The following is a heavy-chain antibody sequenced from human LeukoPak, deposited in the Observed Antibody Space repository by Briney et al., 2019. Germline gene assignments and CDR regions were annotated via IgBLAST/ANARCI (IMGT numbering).Heavy chain of an antibody. CDR3: AAEGYSGYEGSGGMDV. D-gene: IGHD5-12*01. Sequence: EASVKVSCKASGYTFTGYYMHWVRQAPGQGLEWMGWINPNSGGTNYAQKFQGRVTMTRDTSISTAYMELSRLRSDDTAVYYCAAEGYSGYEGSGGMDVWGQGTTVTVSS. J-gene: IGHJ6*02. V-gene: IGHV1-2*02. CDR2: INPNSGGT. CDR1: GYTFTGYY.